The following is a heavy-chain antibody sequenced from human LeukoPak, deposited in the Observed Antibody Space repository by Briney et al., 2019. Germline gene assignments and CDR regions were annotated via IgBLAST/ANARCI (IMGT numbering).Heavy chain of an antibody. J-gene: IGHJ4*02. Sequence: GSLRLSCAASGFTFSSYSMNWVRQAPGKGLEWVSSISSSSSYIYYADSVKGRFTISRDNAKNSLYLQMNSLRAEDTAVYYCARSVAVAGRSTRHRHFDYWGQGTLVTVSS. CDR1: GFTFSSYS. V-gene: IGHV3-21*01. CDR2: ISSSSSYI. D-gene: IGHD6-19*01. CDR3: ARSVAVAGRSTRHRHFDY.